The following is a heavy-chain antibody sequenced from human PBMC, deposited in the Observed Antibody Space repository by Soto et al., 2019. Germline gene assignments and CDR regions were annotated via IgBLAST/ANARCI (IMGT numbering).Heavy chain of an antibody. J-gene: IGHJ4*02. V-gene: IGHV3-23*01. CDR2: ISGSGGST. D-gene: IGHD2-15*01. CDR1: GFTFSSYA. Sequence: SLRLSCAASGFTFSSYAMSWVRQAPGKGLEWVSAISGSGGSTYYADSVKGRFTISRDNSKNTLYLQMNSLTAEDTAVYFCAKRRGAGGHFDYWGQGALVTVSS. CDR3: AKRRGAGGHFDY.